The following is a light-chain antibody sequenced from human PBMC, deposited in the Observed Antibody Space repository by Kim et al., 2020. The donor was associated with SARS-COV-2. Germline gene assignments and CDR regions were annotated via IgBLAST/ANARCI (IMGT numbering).Light chain of an antibody. J-gene: IGLJ2*01. Sequence: QSALTQPRSVSGSPGQSVTISCTGTSSDVGAYDYVSWYQQHPGKAPKLVIYDVSERPSGVPDRFSASKSVNTASLTISGLQAEDEADYYCCSYAGTYTFVFGGGTQLTVL. CDR2: DVS. CDR3: CSYAGTYTFV. CDR1: SSDVGAYDY. V-gene: IGLV2-11*01.